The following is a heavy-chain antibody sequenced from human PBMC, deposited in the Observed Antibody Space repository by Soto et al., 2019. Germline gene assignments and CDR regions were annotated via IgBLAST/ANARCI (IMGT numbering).Heavy chain of an antibody. D-gene: IGHD6-6*01. J-gene: IGHJ5*02. CDR2: IYYSGST. CDR1: GGSISSSSYY. V-gene: IGHV4-39*01. CDR3: ARHRARNWFDP. Sequence: SETLSLTCIVSGGSISSSSYYWGWIRQPPGKGLEWIGSIYYSGSTYYNPSLKSRVTISVDTSKNQFSLKLSSVTAEDTAVFYCARHRARNWFDPGGQGTLVTVSS.